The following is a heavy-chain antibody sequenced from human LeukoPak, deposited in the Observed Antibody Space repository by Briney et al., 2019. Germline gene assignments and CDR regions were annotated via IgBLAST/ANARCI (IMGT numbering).Heavy chain of an antibody. CDR2: ITSSGSAK. Sequence: GGSLRLSCAASGFTFSTYEMNWVRQAPGQGLEWLSYITSSGSAKYHADSVKGRFTISRDNAKNSLYLQMNSLRAEDTAVYYCARVRAGTYGLHAFDIWGQGTMVSVSS. D-gene: IGHD1-26*01. J-gene: IGHJ3*02. CDR1: GFTFSTYE. V-gene: IGHV3-48*03. CDR3: ARVRAGTYGLHAFDI.